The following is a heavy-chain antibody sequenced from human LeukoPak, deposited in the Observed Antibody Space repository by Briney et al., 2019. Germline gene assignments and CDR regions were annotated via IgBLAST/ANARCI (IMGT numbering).Heavy chain of an antibody. CDR2: IWYDGSNK. CDR3: ARYDGDYEQGIDY. V-gene: IGHV3-33*01. D-gene: IGHD4-17*01. J-gene: IGHJ4*02. Sequence: PGGSLRLSCAASGFTFSSYGMHWVRQAPGKGLEWVAVIWYDGSNKHYADSVKGRFTISRDNSKNTLYLQMNSLRAEDTAVYYCARYDGDYEQGIDYWGQGTLVTVSS. CDR1: GFTFSSYG.